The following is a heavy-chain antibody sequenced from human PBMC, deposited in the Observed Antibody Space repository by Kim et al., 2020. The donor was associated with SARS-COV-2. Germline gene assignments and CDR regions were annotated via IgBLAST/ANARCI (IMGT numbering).Heavy chain of an antibody. CDR1: GFTFSNYG. D-gene: IGHD3-3*01. CDR2: ISYDGSVK. V-gene: IGHV3-30*18. Sequence: GGSLRLSCAASGFTFSNYGMHWVRQAPGKGLEWVATISYDGSVKNYADSVKGRFTISRDDSKNTLYLEMNSLRVEDTALYYRAKGLTILLDFWGQGALVNVSS. CDR3: AKGLTILLDF. J-gene: IGHJ4*02.